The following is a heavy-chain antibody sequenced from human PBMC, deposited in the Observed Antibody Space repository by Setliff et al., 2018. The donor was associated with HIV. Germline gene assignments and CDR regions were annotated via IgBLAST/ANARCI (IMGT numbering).Heavy chain of an antibody. V-gene: IGHV4-61*09. CDR2: IHTSGST. Sequence: PSETLSLTCTVSGGSISSGSYYWSWIRQPAGEGLEWIGHIHTSGSTKYNPSLKSRVTISADTSKNQFSLNLSSVTAAETAVYYCARHDITLVRGLVWGQGTTVTVSS. D-gene: IGHD3-10*01. CDR1: GGSISSGSYY. CDR3: ARHDITLVRGLV. J-gene: IGHJ6*02.